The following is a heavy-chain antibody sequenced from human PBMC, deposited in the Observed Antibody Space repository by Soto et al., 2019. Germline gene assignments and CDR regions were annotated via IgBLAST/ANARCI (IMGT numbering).Heavy chain of an antibody. Sequence: QVQLVQSGAEVKKPGSSVKVSCKASGGTFSSYAISWVRQAPGQGLEWMGGIIPIFGTANYAQKFQGRVTMTXAEXTXTAYMELSSRRSEDTAVYYCAGGDYDSSGYSTRIDYWGQGTLVTVSS. D-gene: IGHD3-22*01. V-gene: IGHV1-69*05. CDR3: AGGDYDSSGYSTRIDY. J-gene: IGHJ4*02. CDR2: IIPIFGTA. CDR1: GGTFSSYA.